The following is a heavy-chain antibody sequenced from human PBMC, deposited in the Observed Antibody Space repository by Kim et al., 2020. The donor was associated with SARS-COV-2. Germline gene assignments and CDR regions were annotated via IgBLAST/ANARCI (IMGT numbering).Heavy chain of an antibody. D-gene: IGHD6-6*01. J-gene: IGHJ4*02. CDR3: ARGRTTSYSSSVGY. V-gene: IGHV3-30*01. Sequence: YADSVKGRFTVSRDNSKNTLYLQMNSRRVEDTSVYYCARGRTTSYSSSVGYWGQGTLVTVSS.